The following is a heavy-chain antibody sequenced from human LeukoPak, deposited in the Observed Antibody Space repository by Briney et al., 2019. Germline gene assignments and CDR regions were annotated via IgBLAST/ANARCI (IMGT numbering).Heavy chain of an antibody. CDR1: GYTFTSYD. J-gene: IGHJ3*02. CDR2: ISAYNGNT. D-gene: IGHD6-13*01. Sequence: GASVKVSCKASGYTFTSYDISWVRQAPGQGLEWMGWISAYNGNTNYAQKLQGRVTMTTDASTSTAYMELRSLRSDDTAVYYCARDRQQLVGDAFDIWGQGTMVTVSS. CDR3: ARDRQQLVGDAFDI. V-gene: IGHV1-18*01.